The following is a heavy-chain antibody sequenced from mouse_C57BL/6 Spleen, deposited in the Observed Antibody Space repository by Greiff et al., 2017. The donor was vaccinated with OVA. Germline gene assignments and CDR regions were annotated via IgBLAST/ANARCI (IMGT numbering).Heavy chain of an antibody. D-gene: IGHD2-14*01. CDR1: GFTFSDYG. CDR3: ARDEYDGVVYFDY. V-gene: IGHV5-17*01. J-gene: IGHJ2*01. CDR2: ISSGISTI. Sequence: EVKVVESGGGLVTPGGSLKLSCAASGFTFSDYGMHWVRQAPEKGLEWVAYISSGISTIYYADTVKGRFTISRDNAKNTLFLQMTSLRSEDTAMYYCARDEYDGVVYFDYWGQGTTLTVSS.